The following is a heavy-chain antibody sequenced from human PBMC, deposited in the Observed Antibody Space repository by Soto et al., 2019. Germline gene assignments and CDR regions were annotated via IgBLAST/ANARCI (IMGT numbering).Heavy chain of an antibody. CDR1: GFTFSSYA. J-gene: IGHJ5*02. CDR3: AKGESSVSASYFDP. D-gene: IGHD3-22*01. Sequence: GGSLRLSCAASGFTFSSYAMSWVRQAPGKGLEWVSAISGSGGSTYYADSVKGRFTISRDNSENTLYLQMNSLRAEDTAVYYCAKGESSVSASYFDPWGQGTLVTVSS. V-gene: IGHV3-23*01. CDR2: ISGSGGST.